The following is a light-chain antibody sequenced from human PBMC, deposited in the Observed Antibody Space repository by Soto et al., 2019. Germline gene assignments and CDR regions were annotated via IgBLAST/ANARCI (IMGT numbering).Light chain of an antibody. V-gene: IGLV2-14*01. CDR2: EVT. Sequence: SALTQPASVSGSPGQSITISCTGTSGDVGGFDSVSWYQHHPGKAPKLVIYEVTNRPSGVSNRFSGSKSGYTASLTISGLQAEDEADYYCSSYAGSSTFLYVFGTGTKVTV. J-gene: IGLJ1*01. CDR1: SGDVGGFDS. CDR3: SSYAGSSTFLYV.